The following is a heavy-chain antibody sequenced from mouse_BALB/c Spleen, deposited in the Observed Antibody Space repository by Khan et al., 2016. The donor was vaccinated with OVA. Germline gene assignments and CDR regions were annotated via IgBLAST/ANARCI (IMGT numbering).Heavy chain of an antibody. CDR1: GFSLSRYN. V-gene: IGHV2-6-4*01. Sequence: VKLEESGPGLVAPSQSLSITCTVSGFSLSRYNIHWVRQPPGKGLEWLGMIWGGGGTDYNSTLKIRLSISKDNSKSKVFLKMNSLQTDDTAMYYCARAYYRYDGYYAMDSWGQGTSVTVSS. CDR2: IWGGGGT. J-gene: IGHJ4*01. CDR3: ARAYYRYDGYYAMDS. D-gene: IGHD2-14*01.